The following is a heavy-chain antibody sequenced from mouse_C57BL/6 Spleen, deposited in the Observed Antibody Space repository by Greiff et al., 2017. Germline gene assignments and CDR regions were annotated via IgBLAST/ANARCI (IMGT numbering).Heavy chain of an antibody. D-gene: IGHD2-4*01. CDR1: GYSFTDYY. CDR2: INPNYGTT. Sequence: VQLQQSGPELVKPGASVKISCKASGYSFTDYYMNWVKQSHGKSLEWIGVINPNYGTTSYNQKFKGKATLTVDPSSSTAYMQLNSLTSADSAVDYCGRRDDYDGGSGLAYWGQGTLLTVSA. J-gene: IGHJ3*01. CDR3: GRRDDYDGGSGLAY. V-gene: IGHV1-39*01.